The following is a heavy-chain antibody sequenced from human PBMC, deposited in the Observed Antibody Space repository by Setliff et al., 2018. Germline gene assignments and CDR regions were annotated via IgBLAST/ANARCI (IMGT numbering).Heavy chain of an antibody. J-gene: IGHJ3*02. CDR1: GYTFISYG. CDR3: ARVLFHCSSTSCYLDAFDI. CDR2: ISAYNGNT. D-gene: IGHD2-2*01. Sequence: ASVKVSCKASGYTFISYGISWVRQAPGQGLEWMGWISAYNGNTNYAQKLQGRVTMTTDTSTSTAYMELRSLRSDDTAVYYCARVLFHCSSTSCYLDAFDIWGQGTMGTV. V-gene: IGHV1-18*01.